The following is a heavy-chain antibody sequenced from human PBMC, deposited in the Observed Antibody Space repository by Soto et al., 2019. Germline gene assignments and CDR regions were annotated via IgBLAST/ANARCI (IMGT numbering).Heavy chain of an antibody. CDR3: ARGISNTYYYYYYMDV. Sequence: ASVKVSCKASGYTFTSYDINWGRQATGQGLEWMGWMNPNSGNTGYAQKFQGRVTMTRNTSISTAYMELSSLRSEDTAVYYCARGISNTYYYYYYMDVWGKGTTVTVSS. CDR2: MNPNSGNT. J-gene: IGHJ6*03. CDR1: GYTFTSYD. D-gene: IGHD4-4*01. V-gene: IGHV1-8*01.